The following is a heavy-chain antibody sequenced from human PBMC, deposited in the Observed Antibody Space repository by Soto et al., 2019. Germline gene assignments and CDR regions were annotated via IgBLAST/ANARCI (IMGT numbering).Heavy chain of an antibody. Sequence: SVKVSCKASGGTFSSYAISWVRQAPGQGLEWMGWIIANYGTANYAQKFQGRVTITTDASTSTAYMELSSLRSDDTAVYYCARTVHFSAFDIWGQGTMVTVSS. D-gene: IGHD6-6*01. CDR3: ARTVHFSAFDI. J-gene: IGHJ3*02. CDR2: IIANYGTA. CDR1: GGTFSSYA. V-gene: IGHV1-69*05.